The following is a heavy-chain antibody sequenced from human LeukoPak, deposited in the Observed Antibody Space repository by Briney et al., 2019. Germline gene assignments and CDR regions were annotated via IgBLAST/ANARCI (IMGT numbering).Heavy chain of an antibody. D-gene: IGHD6-13*01. V-gene: IGHV4-34*01. CDR2: IKHVETA. CDR3: ARPGDISSWYDY. CDR1: GGSFSNYY. Sequence: SETLSLTCAVYGGSFSNYYWTWIRQPPGKGLEWIGEIKHVETANYNPSLKSRVAISVDTSKSQFSLRLNSVTAADTAVYYCARPGDISSWYDYWGQGTLVTVSS. J-gene: IGHJ4*02.